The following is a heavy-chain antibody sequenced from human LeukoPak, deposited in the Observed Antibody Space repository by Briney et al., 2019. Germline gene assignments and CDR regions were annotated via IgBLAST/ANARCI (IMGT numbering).Heavy chain of an antibody. CDR1: GGSISSYY. Sequence: SETLSLTCTVSGGSISSYYWSWIRQPPGKGLEWIGYIYYSGSTNYNPSLKSRVTISVDTSKNQFSLKLSSVTAADTAVYYCARGIMGIRLRLNWFDPWGQGTLVTVSS. J-gene: IGHJ5*02. D-gene: IGHD5-18*01. CDR2: IYYSGST. CDR3: ARGIMGIRLRLNWFDP. V-gene: IGHV4-59*01.